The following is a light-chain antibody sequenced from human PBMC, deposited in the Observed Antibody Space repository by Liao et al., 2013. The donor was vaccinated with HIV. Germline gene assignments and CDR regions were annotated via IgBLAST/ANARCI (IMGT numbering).Light chain of an antibody. CDR2: QDN. Sequence: NELTQPPSVSVSPGQTANIACSGDKLGDKYISWYQQKPGQSPLLVIFQDNGRPSRIPDRFSGSNSGDTATLTISGTQPMDEADYYCQTWDRTTYVFGSGTKVTVL. V-gene: IGLV3-1*01. CDR3: QTWDRTTYV. CDR1: KLGDKY. J-gene: IGLJ1*01.